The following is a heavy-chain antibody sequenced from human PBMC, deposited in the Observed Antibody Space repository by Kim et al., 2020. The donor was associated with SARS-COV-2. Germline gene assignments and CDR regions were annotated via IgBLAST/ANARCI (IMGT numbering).Heavy chain of an antibody. CDR3: AREVGTIHDY. CDR2: GKP. J-gene: IGHJ4*02. V-gene: IGHV7-4-1*02. Sequence: GKPQYAQGFTGRFVFSLDTAGRTAYLQISSLKAEDTAVYYCAREVGTIHDYWGQGTLVTVSS. D-gene: IGHD2-21*02.